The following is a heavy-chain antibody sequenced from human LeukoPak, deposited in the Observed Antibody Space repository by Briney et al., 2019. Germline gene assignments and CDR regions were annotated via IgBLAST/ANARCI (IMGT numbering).Heavy chain of an antibody. Sequence: PGGSLRLSCAASGFTFSSYAMHWVRQAPGKGLEWVAVISYDGSNKYYADSVKGRFTISRDNSKNTLYLQMNSLRAEDTAVYYCARDTYYDISYGMDVWGRGTTVTVSS. CDR2: ISYDGSNK. CDR1: GFTFSSYA. J-gene: IGHJ6*02. V-gene: IGHV3-30-3*01. CDR3: ARDTYYDISYGMDV. D-gene: IGHD3-9*01.